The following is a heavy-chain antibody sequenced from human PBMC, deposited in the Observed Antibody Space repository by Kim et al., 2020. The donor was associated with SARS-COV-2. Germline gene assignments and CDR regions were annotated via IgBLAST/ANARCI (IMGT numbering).Heavy chain of an antibody. D-gene: IGHD6-19*01. V-gene: IGHV1-3*01. CDR1: GYTFTSYA. CDR2: INAGNGNT. CDR3: ARDEAAGSSGWYYQY. Sequence: ASVKVSCKASGYTFTSYAMHWVRQAPGQRLEWMGWINAGNGNTKYSQKFQGRVTITRDTSASTAYMELSSLRSEDTAVYYCARDEAAGSSGWYYQYWGQGTLVTVSS. J-gene: IGHJ1*01.